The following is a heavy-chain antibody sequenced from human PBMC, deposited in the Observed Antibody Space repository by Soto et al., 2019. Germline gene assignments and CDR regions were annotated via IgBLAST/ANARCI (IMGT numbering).Heavy chain of an antibody. J-gene: IGHJ6*02. CDR3: ARVGVVITPVPYYYYGMDV. Sequence: QVQLVQSGAEVKKPGASVKVSFKASGYTFTSYGISWVRQAPGQGLEWMGWISAYNGNKNYAQKLQGRVTITTDTSTSTAYMELRSLRSDDTAVYYCARVGVVITPVPYYYYGMDVWGQGTTVTVSS. V-gene: IGHV1-18*01. D-gene: IGHD3-3*01. CDR2: ISAYNGNK. CDR1: GYTFTSYG.